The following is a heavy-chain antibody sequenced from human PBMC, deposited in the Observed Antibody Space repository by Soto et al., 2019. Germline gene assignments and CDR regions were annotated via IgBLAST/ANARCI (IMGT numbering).Heavy chain of an antibody. V-gene: IGHV4-39*01. Sequence: NPSETLSLTCTVSGGSISSSSYYWGWIRQPPGKGLEWIGSIYYSGSTYYNPSLKSRVTISVDTSKNQFSLKLSSVTAADTAVYYCAAIEIQYYDFWSARFDPWGQGTLVTVSS. CDR3: AAIEIQYYDFWSARFDP. CDR1: GGSISSSSYY. D-gene: IGHD3-3*01. J-gene: IGHJ5*02. CDR2: IYYSGST.